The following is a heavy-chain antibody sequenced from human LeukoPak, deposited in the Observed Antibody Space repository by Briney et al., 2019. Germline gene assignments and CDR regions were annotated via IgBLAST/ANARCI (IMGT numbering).Heavy chain of an antibody. CDR3: ARGGSGSFDY. D-gene: IGHD1-26*01. V-gene: IGHV4-59*01. J-gene: IGHJ4*02. Sequence: SEALSLTCTVSGGSISSYYWSWIRQPPGKGLEWIGYIYYSGSTNYNPSLKSRVTISVDTSKNQFSLKLSSVTAADTAVYYCARGGSGSFDYWGQGTLVTVSS. CDR2: IYYSGST. CDR1: GGSISSYY.